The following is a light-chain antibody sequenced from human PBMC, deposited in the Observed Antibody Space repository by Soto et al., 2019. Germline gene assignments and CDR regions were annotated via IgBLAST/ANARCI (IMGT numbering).Light chain of an antibody. V-gene: IGLV1-51*02. CDR1: SSNIGNNY. Sequence: QSVLTQPPSVSAAPGQKVTISCSGSSSNIGNNYVSWYQQLPGTAPKLLIYENNKRPSGIPDLFSGSKSGTSATLGITGLQTGDEADYYCGTWDSSLSAGQFGGGTKLTVL. J-gene: IGLJ3*02. CDR2: ENN. CDR3: GTWDSSLSAGQ.